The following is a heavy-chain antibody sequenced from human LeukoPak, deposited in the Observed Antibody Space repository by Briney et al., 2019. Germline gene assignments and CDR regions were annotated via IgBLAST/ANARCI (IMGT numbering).Heavy chain of an antibody. J-gene: IGHJ4*02. V-gene: IGHV3-21*01. CDR1: GSTFSSYS. CDR3: ARDRYCSSTSCYFDY. D-gene: IGHD2-2*01. Sequence: GGSLRLSCAASGSTFSSYSMNWVRQAPGKGLEWFSSISSSSSYIYYADSVKGRFAISRDNAKNSLYLQMNSLRAEDTAVYYCARDRYCSSTSCYFDYWGQGTLVTVSS. CDR2: ISSSSSYI.